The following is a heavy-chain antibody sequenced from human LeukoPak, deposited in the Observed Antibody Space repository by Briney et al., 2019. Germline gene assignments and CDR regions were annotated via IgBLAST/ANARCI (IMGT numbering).Heavy chain of an antibody. CDR3: ASNPVNYGSGSYLY. Sequence: SETLSLTCTVSGGSISSYYWSWIRQRPGKGLEWIGYIYYSGSTNYNPSLKSRVTISVDTSKNQFSLKLSSVTAADTAVYYCASNPVNYGSGSYLYWGQGTLVTVSS. CDR1: GGSISSYY. D-gene: IGHD3-10*01. J-gene: IGHJ4*02. CDR2: IYYSGST. V-gene: IGHV4-59*01.